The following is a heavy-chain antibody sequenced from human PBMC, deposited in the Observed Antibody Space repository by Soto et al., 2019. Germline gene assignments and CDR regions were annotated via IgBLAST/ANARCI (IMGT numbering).Heavy chain of an antibody. J-gene: IGHJ6*02. Sequence: QVQLVQSGAEVKKPGSSVKVSCKASGGTFSSFLISWVRQAPGQGLVWMGGIIPMYGTTNYAQRFQGRDTITADEPTSTAYIEVRSLRSEDTAVYYCARDDYYGLDVWGQWTTVTVSS. CDR2: IIPMYGTT. CDR1: GGTFSSFL. CDR3: ARDDYYGLDV. V-gene: IGHV1-69*12.